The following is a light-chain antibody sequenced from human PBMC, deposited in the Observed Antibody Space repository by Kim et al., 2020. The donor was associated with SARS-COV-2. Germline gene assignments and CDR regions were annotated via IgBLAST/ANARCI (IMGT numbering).Light chain of an antibody. Sequence: NFMLTQPHSVSESPGKTVTISCTGSSGSIASNYVQWYQQRPGSAPTTVIYEDNQRPSGVPDRFSGSIDSSSNSDSLTISGLKTEDEADYYCQSYDSSNWVFGGGTQLTVL. J-gene: IGLJ3*02. CDR2: EDN. CDR1: SGSIASNY. CDR3: QSYDSSNWV. V-gene: IGLV6-57*02.